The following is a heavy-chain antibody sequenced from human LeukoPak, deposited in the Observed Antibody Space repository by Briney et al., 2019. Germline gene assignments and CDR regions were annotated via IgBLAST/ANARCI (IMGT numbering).Heavy chain of an antibody. J-gene: IGHJ5*02. Sequence: GGSLRLSCAASGFTFSIYAVSWVRQAPGKGLEWVSAVSGSGAATYYGDSVKGRFTISRDNSKNTLFLQINSLRVEDTAIYYCARGGLNCFDPWGQGTLVTVSS. D-gene: IGHD2-21*01. V-gene: IGHV3-23*01. CDR2: VSGSGAAT. CDR1: GFTFSIYA. CDR3: ARGGLNCFDP.